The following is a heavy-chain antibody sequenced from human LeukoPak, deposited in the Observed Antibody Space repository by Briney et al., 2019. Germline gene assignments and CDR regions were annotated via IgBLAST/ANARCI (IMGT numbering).Heavy chain of an antibody. CDR1: GRPIRRYY. V-gene: IGHV4-59*08. J-gene: IGHJ4*02. D-gene: IGHD3-22*01. Sequence: PSDTLSLPCSVWGRPIRRYYWSWTRQPPGRGVVWIGYIYYSGCTNYNPPLKSRVTIPVDTSKNQFSLKLSSVTAADTAVYYCAGEKKYYYDSSGYYPAFWYWGQGTLVTVSS. CDR2: IYYSGCT. CDR3: AGEKKYYYDSSGYYPAFWY.